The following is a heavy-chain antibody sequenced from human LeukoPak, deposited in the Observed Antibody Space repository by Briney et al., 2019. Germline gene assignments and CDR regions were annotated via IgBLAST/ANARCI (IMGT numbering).Heavy chain of an antibody. CDR2: INTDGTVT. D-gene: IGHD6-19*01. Sequence: GGSLRLSCAASGFTFSKYWMLWVRQAPGKGLESVSRINTDGTVTTYADPVKGRFTVSRDNADNAMFLQMNSVRDEDTAVYYCATKQWLAPPPDSWGQGTPVTVSS. CDR1: GFTFSKYW. CDR3: ATKQWLAPPPDS. V-gene: IGHV3-74*01. J-gene: IGHJ4*02.